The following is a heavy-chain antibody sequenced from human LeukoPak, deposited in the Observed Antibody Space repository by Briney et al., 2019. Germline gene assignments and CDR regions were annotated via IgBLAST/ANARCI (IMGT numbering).Heavy chain of an antibody. CDR2: ISSSSSTI. CDR1: GFTFSSYS. CDR3: VRGGSSWLDS. Sequence: GGSLRLSCAASGFTFSSYSMNWVRQAPGKGLEWVSYISSSSSTIYYADSVKGRFTISRDNAKNSLYLQMNSLRAEDTAVYYCVRGGSSWLDSWGQGTLVTVSS. V-gene: IGHV3-48*04. D-gene: IGHD6-13*01. J-gene: IGHJ4*02.